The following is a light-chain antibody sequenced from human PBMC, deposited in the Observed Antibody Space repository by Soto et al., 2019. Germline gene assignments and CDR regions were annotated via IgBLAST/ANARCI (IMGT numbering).Light chain of an antibody. CDR3: QQRRNWPPLT. V-gene: IGKV1-39*01. Sequence: DIQMTQSPSSLSASVGDRVTITCRASQSISSYLNWYQQKPGKAPKLLIYAASSLQSGVPSRFSVSGSGTDFTLTISSLQPEDFAVYYCQQRRNWPPLTFGGGTKVEIK. CDR2: AAS. J-gene: IGKJ4*01. CDR1: QSISSY.